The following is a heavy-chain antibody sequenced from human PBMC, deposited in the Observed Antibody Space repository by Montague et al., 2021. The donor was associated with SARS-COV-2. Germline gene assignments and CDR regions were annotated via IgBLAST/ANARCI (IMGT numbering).Heavy chain of an antibody. CDR3: ARDPNWGAH. V-gene: IGHV3-7*05. Sequence: SRRLSCAASGFSFSTFWMTWVRQAPGKGPEWVASIKPDGSDKYYVESVKGRFTISRDNARNSLYLQLNNLRAEDTAVYYCARDPNWGAHWGQGNLVTVSS. CDR1: GFSFSTFW. D-gene: IGHD7-27*01. CDR2: IKPDGSDK. J-gene: IGHJ4*02.